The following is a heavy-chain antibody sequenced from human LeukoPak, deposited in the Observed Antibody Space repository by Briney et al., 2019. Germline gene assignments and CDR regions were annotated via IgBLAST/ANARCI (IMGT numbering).Heavy chain of an antibody. CDR1: GYTFTSYC. J-gene: IGHJ4*02. D-gene: IGHD3-22*01. CDR3: ARDDNSGYFYGAGGY. V-gene: IGHV1-46*01. CDR2: INPSGGST. Sequence: ASVTVSCQASGYTFTSYCMHWVRQAPGQGLEWMGIINPSGGSTNYVQKFQGRVTMTRDTSTSTVYMELSSLRSEDTAVYYCARDDNSGYFYGAGGYWGQGTLVTVSS.